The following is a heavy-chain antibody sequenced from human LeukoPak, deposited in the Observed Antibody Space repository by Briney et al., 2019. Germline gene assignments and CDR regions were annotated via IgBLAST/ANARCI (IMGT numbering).Heavy chain of an antibody. D-gene: IGHD3/OR15-3a*01. CDR3: ARDGTGYPDAFDI. CDR2: IYHSGST. Sequence: SETLSLTCTVSGGSISSGAYYWSWIRQPPGKGLEWIGYIYHSGSTYYNPSLKSRVTISVDRSKNQFSLELSSVTAADTAVYYCARDGTGYPDAFDIWGQGTMVTVSS. J-gene: IGHJ3*02. V-gene: IGHV4-30-2*01. CDR1: GGSISSGAYY.